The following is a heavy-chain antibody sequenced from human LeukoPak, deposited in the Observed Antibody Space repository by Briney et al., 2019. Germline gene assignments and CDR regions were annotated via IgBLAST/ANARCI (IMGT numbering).Heavy chain of an antibody. D-gene: IGHD3-22*01. CDR2: ISAYNGNT. V-gene: IGHV1-18*04. J-gene: IGHJ5*02. Sequence: GSVKVSCKAPGYTFTSYGISWVRQAPGQGLEWMGWISAYNGNTNYAQKLQGRVTMTTDTSTSTAYMELRSLRSDDTAVYYCATTYYYDSSGTSTWGQGTLVTVSS. CDR1: GYTFTSYG. CDR3: ATTYYYDSSGTST.